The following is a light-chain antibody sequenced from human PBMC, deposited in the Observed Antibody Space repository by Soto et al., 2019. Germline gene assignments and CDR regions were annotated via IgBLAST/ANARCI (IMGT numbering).Light chain of an antibody. Sequence: DIQMTQSPPTLSASVGDRVTITCRASQSIRHYLAWYQQMPGKAPKLQIYGASTLQSGVTSRFSGSGSGTDFTLTISSLQPDDFGTYFCQHHNSYSQTFGQGTKVDIK. CDR1: QSIRHY. CDR3: QHHNSYSQT. J-gene: IGKJ1*01. CDR2: GAS. V-gene: IGKV1-5*01.